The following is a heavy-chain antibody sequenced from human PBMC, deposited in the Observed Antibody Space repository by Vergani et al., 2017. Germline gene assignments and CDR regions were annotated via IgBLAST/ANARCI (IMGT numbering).Heavy chain of an antibody. J-gene: IGHJ4*02. V-gene: IGHV3-7*01. CDR2: IKQDGSEK. Sequence: EVQLVESGGGLVQPGGSLRLSCAASGFTFSSYAMSWVRQAPGKGLEWVANIKQDGSEKYYVDSVKGRFTISRDNAKNSLYLQMNSLRAEDTAVYYCARDLYDISAYWGQGTLVTVSS. CDR3: ARDLYDISAY. CDR1: GFTFSSYA. D-gene: IGHD3-9*01.